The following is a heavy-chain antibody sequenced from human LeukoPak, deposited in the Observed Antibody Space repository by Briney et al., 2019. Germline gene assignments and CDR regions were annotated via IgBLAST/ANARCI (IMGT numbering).Heavy chain of an antibody. CDR1: GGSISSYY. D-gene: IGHD3-10*01. CDR2: IYYSGST. Sequence: PSETLSLTCTVSGGSISSYYWSWIRQPPGKGLEWIGYIYYSGSTNYNSSFKSRVTISIDTSKNQFSLKLSSVTAADTAVYYCARGRGGYYGSGSYYDYWGQGTLVTVSS. V-gene: IGHV4-59*12. CDR3: ARGRGGYYGSGSYYDY. J-gene: IGHJ4*02.